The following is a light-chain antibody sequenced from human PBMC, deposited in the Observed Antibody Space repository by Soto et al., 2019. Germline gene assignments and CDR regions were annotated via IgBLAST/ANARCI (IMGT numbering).Light chain of an antibody. J-gene: IGKJ1*01. CDR3: QQYGSSPPWT. Sequence: EIVLTQSPGTLSLSPGDRATLSCRASQSVSSSYLAWYQQKPGQATRLLIYGASSRATGIPARFSGSGSGTDFTLTISRLEPEDFAVYYCQQYGSSPPWTFGQGTQVEIK. CDR2: GAS. V-gene: IGKV3-20*01. CDR1: QSVSSSY.